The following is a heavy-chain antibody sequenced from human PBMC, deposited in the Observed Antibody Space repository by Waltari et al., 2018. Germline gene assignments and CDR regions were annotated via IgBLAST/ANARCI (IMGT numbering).Heavy chain of an antibody. J-gene: IGHJ4*02. V-gene: IGHV3-23*01. Sequence: EAQLLVSGGGLVQPGQSLRLSCAASGFSSGGDATGWGRQAPGEGLEWISVITRSGDILFNADSVKGRFIISRDNSKKTLHLQMSSLSAEDTGMYYCATSFAHSGTGYADFAFWGQGTLVAVSS. D-gene: IGHD1-26*01. CDR2: ITRSGDIL. CDR1: GFSSGGDA. CDR3: ATSFAHSGTGYADFAF.